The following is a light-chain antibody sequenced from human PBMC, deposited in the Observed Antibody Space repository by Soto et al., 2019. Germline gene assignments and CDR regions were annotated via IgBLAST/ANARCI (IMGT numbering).Light chain of an antibody. Sequence: QSVLTQPASVSGSPGQTITISCTGTSRDIGGYNAVSWYQHHPGKAPKLIIYEVTHRPAGISDRFSASKSGNTASLTISGLQAEDEADYYCNSFRVNHLYVFGTGTKVTVL. J-gene: IGLJ1*01. CDR1: SRDIGGYNA. V-gene: IGLV2-14*01. CDR2: EVT. CDR3: NSFRVNHLYV.